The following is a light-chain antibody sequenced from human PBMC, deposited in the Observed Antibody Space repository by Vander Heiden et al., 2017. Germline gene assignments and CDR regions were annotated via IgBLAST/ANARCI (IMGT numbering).Light chain of an antibody. Sequence: DIQMTQSPSSLSASVGDRVTITCRASQRISSYLNWYQQKPGKAPKLLIYAAASLQSGVPSRFSGSGAGTDFTLTISRLQPEDFATYYCQQSYSTPSFGQGTRLEIK. CDR2: AAA. V-gene: IGKV1-39*01. CDR1: QRISSY. J-gene: IGKJ5*01. CDR3: QQSYSTPS.